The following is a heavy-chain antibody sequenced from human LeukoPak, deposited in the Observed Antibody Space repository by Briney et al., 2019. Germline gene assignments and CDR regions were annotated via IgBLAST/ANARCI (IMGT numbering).Heavy chain of an antibody. D-gene: IGHD6-19*01. V-gene: IGHV4-39*01. CDR3: AASEGRYASGWYASYYFDS. Sequence: PSATLSLTCTVSGNSISNTNYYWDWGRQPPGKGLEWIGNVYYGGTTYYTPSLKSRVTISVDSSKNQFSLKLRSVTAADTGVYYCAASEGRYASGWYASYYFDSWGRGTLVAVST. CDR1: GNSISNTNYY. CDR2: VYYGGTT. J-gene: IGHJ4*02.